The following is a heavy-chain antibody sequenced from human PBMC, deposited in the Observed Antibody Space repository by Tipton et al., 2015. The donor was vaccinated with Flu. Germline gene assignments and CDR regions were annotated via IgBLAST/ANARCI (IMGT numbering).Heavy chain of an antibody. CDR2: IYTSGST. CDR1: GGSISSGSYY. J-gene: IGHJ2*01. V-gene: IGHV4-61*02. Sequence: TLSLTCTVSGGSISSGSYYWSWIRQPAGKGLEWIGRIYTSGSTNYNHSLKRRDTISVDTSKNQFSLKLSSVTAADTAVYYCARGVKWLYWYFDLWGRGTLVTVSS. CDR3: ARGVKWLYWYFDL. D-gene: IGHD3-22*01.